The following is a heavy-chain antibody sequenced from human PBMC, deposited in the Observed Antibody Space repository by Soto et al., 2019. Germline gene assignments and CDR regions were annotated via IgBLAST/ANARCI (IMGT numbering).Heavy chain of an antibody. CDR3: ATRTITLPH. CDR1: RFAVSDNY. D-gene: IGHD5-12*01. CDR2: IYSGGTT. J-gene: IGHJ4*02. Sequence: EVHLVESGGGLVQPGGSLRLSCAASRFAVSDNYMSWVRQAPGKGLEFVSLIYSGGTTSYADSVKGRFTNSRDNSKNTLYLQMNNLRDEDTAVYYCATRTITLPHWGQGTLVTVSS. V-gene: IGHV3-66*01.